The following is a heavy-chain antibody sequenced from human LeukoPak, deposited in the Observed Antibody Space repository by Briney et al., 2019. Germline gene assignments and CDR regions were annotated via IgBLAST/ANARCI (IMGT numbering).Heavy chain of an antibody. CDR2: INPDGSQT. CDR1: GFSFMNAW. J-gene: IGHJ5*02. Sequence: GGSLRLSCAASGFSFMNAWMNWVRQAPGKGLEWVALINPDGSQTNYVDSVRGRFTISRDNAENSLYLQMNSLRAEDTAVYYCARDLGYGALDPWGQGTLVTVSS. D-gene: IGHD4-17*01. CDR3: ARDLGYGALDP. V-gene: IGHV3-7*01.